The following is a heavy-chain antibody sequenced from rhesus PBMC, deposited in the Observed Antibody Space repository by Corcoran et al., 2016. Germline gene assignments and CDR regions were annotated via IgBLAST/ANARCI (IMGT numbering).Heavy chain of an antibody. V-gene: IGHV1-111*02. CDR2: VDPEDGDA. J-gene: IGHJ6*01. D-gene: IGHD1-1-1*01. Sequence: EVQLVQSGAEVKKPGASVKISCKASGYTFTDYYLHWVRQAPGKGLEWMGLVDPEDGDAIHAQKFQDRFTITADTSTDTAYMELSSLRSEDTAVYYCATERGIAGTADLYGLDSWGQGVVVTVSS. CDR3: ATERGIAGTADLYGLDS. CDR1: GYTFTDYY.